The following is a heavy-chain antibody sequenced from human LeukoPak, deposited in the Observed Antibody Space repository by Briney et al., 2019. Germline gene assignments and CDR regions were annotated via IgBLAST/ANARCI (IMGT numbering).Heavy chain of an antibody. CDR3: ARIPTRETLIDY. CDR1: GFTSSSYA. D-gene: IGHD3-10*01. V-gene: IGHV3-30-3*01. CDR2: ISHDGSTK. J-gene: IGHJ4*02. Sequence: GGSLRLSCAVSGFTSSSYAMHWVRQAPGKGLEWVAVISHDGSTKYYADSVKGRFTISRDNSKNTLYLQVNSLRAEDTAVYYCARIPTRETLIDYWGQGTLVTVSS.